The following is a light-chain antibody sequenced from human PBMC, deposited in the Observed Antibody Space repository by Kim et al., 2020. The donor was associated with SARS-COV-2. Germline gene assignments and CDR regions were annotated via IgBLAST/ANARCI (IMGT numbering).Light chain of an antibody. CDR2: QDS. J-gene: IGLJ1*01. Sequence: VSPGQTASITCSGDKLGDKYASWYQQKPGQSPVLVIYQDSKRPSGIPERFSGSNSGNTATLTISGTQAMDEADYYCQVWDSSTDYVFGTGTKVTVL. CDR3: QVWDSSTDYV. CDR1: KLGDKY. V-gene: IGLV3-1*01.